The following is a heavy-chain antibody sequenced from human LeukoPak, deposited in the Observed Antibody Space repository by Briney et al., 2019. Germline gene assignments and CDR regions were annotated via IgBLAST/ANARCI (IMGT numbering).Heavy chain of an antibody. J-gene: IGHJ4*02. V-gene: IGHV3-33*01. Sequence: GGSLRLSCAASGFTFSSYGMHWVRQAPGKGLEWVAVIWYDGGNKYYADSVKGRFTISRDNSKNTLYLQMNSLRAEDTAVYYCARGYYYDSSGLDYWGQGTLVTVSS. CDR2: IWYDGGNK. CDR1: GFTFSSYG. CDR3: ARGYYYDSSGLDY. D-gene: IGHD3-22*01.